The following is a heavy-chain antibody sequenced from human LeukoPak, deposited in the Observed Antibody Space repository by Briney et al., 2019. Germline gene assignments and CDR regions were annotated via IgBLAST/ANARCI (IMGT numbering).Heavy chain of an antibody. CDR3: AKKGEAAAGSVDY. CDR2: IRYDGSNK. CDR1: GFTFRSYG. V-gene: IGHV3-30*02. D-gene: IGHD6-13*01. J-gene: IGHJ4*02. Sequence: GGSLRLSCAASGFTFRSYGMHCVRRAPGKGVEWVVFIRYDGSNKYYTRSVKGRFTIPRDNSKNTLYLKINSLRAGDTAVYYCAKKGEAAAGSVDYWGQGTLVTVSS.